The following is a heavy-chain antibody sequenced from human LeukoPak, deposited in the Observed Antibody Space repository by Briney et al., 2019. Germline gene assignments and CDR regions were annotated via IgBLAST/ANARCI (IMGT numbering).Heavy chain of an antibody. Sequence: GESLKIPCKGSGYSFTSYWIGWVRQMPGKGLEWMGVIYPGDSHTRYSPSFQGQVTISADKSISTAFLQWSSLKASDTAMYYCARHDRADYYYYGMDVWGQGTTVTVSS. D-gene: IGHD1-14*01. J-gene: IGHJ6*02. CDR1: GYSFTSYW. V-gene: IGHV5-51*01. CDR3: ARHDRADYYYYGMDV. CDR2: IYPGDSHT.